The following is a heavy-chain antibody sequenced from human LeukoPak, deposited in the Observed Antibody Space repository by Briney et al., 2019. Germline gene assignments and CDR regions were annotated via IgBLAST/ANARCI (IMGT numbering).Heavy chain of an antibody. Sequence: PGGSLRLSCAASGFSVSRSLMSWVRLAPGKGLEWVSVIYSGGNTYYADSLKGRFTISRDNSKNTLYLQINTLRVEDTAVYYCARRGNPGTYFDYWGQGTLVAVSS. CDR2: IYSGGNT. D-gene: IGHD6-13*01. J-gene: IGHJ4*02. V-gene: IGHV3-66*04. CDR1: GFSVSRSL. CDR3: ARRGNPGTYFDY.